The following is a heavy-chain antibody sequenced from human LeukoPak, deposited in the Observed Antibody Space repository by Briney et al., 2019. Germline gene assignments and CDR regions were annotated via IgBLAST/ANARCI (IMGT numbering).Heavy chain of an antibody. CDR2: INHSGST. J-gene: IGHJ4*02. CDR3: ARAYLLLWFGELLFDGFDY. V-gene: IGHV4-39*07. CDR1: GASVSSNSYY. Sequence: SETLPLTCTVSGASVSSNSYYWEWIRQPPGKGLEWIGEINHSGSTNYNPSLKSRVTISVDTSKNQFSLKLSSVTAADTAVYYCARAYLLLWFGELLFDGFDYWGQGTLVTVSS. D-gene: IGHD3-10*01.